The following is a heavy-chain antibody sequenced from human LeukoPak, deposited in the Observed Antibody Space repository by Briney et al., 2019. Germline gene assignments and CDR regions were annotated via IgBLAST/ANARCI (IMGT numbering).Heavy chain of an antibody. J-gene: IGHJ4*02. CDR1: GFTFSTYE. CDR2: ISSSGGTI. D-gene: IGHD5-12*01. CDR3: ARGARGYTYGRFDY. V-gene: IGHV3-48*03. Sequence: GGSLRLSCAASGFTFSTYEMNWVRQAPGQGLEWLSYISSSGGTIYYADPVKGRFTISRDNARNSLYLHMNSLRAEDTAVYYCARGARGYTYGRFDYWGQGNLVTVSS.